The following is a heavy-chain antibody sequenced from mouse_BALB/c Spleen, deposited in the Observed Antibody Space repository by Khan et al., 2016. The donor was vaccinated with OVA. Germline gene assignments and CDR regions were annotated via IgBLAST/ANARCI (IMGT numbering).Heavy chain of an antibody. CDR1: VFSLTTYG. D-gene: IGHD2-4*01. J-gene: IGHJ3*01. Sequence: QVQLKQSGPGLVQPSQSLSITCTVSVFSLTTYGVHWVRQSPGKGLEWLGVIWSGGSTNYNAAFISRLSISKDNSQSQVFFKMNSLQANDTAIYYCARTYDYDEGLAYWGQGTLVTVS. CDR3: ARTYDYDEGLAY. CDR2: IWSGGST. V-gene: IGHV2-2*02.